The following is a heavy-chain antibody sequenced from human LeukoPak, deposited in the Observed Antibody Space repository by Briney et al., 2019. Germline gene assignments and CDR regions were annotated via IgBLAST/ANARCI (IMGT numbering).Heavy chain of an antibody. CDR3: TKGDYDILTALDY. V-gene: IGHV3-23*01. CDR2: ISGSGSST. D-gene: IGHD3-9*01. Sequence: GGSLRLSCAASGFTFSGYAMSWVRQAPGKGLEWVSGISGSGSSTYYADSVKGRFTISRDNSKNTLYLQMNTLRPEDTAVYYCTKGDYDILTALDYWGQGTLVAVSS. J-gene: IGHJ4*02. CDR1: GFTFSGYA.